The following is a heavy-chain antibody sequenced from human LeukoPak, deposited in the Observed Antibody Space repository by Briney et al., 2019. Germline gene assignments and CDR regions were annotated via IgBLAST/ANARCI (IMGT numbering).Heavy chain of an antibody. CDR2: ISYDGSQK. J-gene: IGHJ4*02. V-gene: IGHV3-30*03. CDR1: GFIFSDYG. Sequence: GGSLRLSCAASGFIFSDYGLHWVRQAPGKGLEWVALISYDGSQKNFADSVKGRFTTSRDNSKFTMYLEMNSLRTEDTAVYFCARDKDGWGIHDFWGQGTLVTVSS. CDR3: ARDKDGWGIHDF. D-gene: IGHD3-16*01.